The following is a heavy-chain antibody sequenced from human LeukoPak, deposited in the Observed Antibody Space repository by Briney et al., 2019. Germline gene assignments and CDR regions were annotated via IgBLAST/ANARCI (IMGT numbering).Heavy chain of an antibody. Sequence: PSETLSLTCAVYGGSFSGYYWSWGRQRPGKGVEWIGEINHSGSTNENPSLKSRGTISVETYKNKFSLRLSTVNGAETPGCYSMGRTGGNTATVVWGQATLVTPPS. CDR1: GGSFSGYY. CDR3: MGRTGGNTATVV. CDR2: INHSGST. J-gene: IGHJ4*02. D-gene: IGHD4-23*01. V-gene: IGHV4-34*01.